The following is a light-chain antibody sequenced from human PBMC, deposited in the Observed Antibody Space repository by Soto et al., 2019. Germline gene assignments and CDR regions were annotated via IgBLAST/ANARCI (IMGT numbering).Light chain of an antibody. CDR1: SSDVGGYNF. Sequence: QSALTQPASVSGSPGQSITISCTGTSSDVGGYNFVSWYQQHPGKVPKLMIFDVNRRPSGVSDRFSGSKSGNTASLTISGLQAEDEGDYYCCSYTSWSTHVFGSGTKLTVL. CDR3: CSYTSWSTHV. CDR2: DVN. V-gene: IGLV2-14*03. J-gene: IGLJ1*01.